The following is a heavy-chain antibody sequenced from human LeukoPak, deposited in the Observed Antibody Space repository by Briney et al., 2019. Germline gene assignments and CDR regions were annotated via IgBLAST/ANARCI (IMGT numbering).Heavy chain of an antibody. CDR2: IFSGST. D-gene: IGHD5-12*01. J-gene: IGHJ6*03. CDR1: GGSISTSSYY. Sequence: AETLSLTCTVSGGSISTSSYYWGWVRQPPGKGLEWIGNIFSGSTYYSPSLKSRLTIPVDKSRNQFSLKLSSVPAADTAVSYCARLAYFRWLRPPNYYYYYYMDVWGKGTTVTVSS. CDR3: ARLAYFRWLRPPNYYYYYYMDV. V-gene: IGHV4-39*07.